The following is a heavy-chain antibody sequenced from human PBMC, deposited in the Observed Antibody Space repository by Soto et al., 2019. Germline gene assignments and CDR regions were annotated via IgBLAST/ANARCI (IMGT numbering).Heavy chain of an antibody. CDR2: ISSSGRTI. V-gene: IGHV3-48*03. D-gene: IGHD3-3*02. J-gene: IGHJ4*02. CDR3: ARSPFLECN. Sequence: GGSLRLSCAVSGFIFSDYEMNWVRQAPGKGLEWISYISSSGRTIYYADSVKGRFTISRDNAKNSLYLQMNSLRAEDTDFYYCARSPFLECNWAQGTLVTVSS. CDR1: GFIFSDYE.